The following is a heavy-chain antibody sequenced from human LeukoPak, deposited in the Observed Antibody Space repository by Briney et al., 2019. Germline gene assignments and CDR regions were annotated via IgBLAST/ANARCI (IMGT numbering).Heavy chain of an antibody. D-gene: IGHD3-10*01. V-gene: IGHV3-66*01. CDR3: ARDSYYGSGSQSGYYYYYMDV. Sequence: GGSLRLSCAASGFTVSSNYMSWVRQAPGKGLEWVSVTYSGGSTYYADSVKGRFTISRDNSKNTLYLQMNSLRAEDTAVYYCARDSYYGSGSQSGYYYYYMDVWGKGTTVTISS. CDR2: TYSGGST. CDR1: GFTVSSNY. J-gene: IGHJ6*03.